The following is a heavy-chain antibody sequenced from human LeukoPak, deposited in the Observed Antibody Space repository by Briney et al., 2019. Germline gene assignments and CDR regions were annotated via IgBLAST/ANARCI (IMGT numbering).Heavy chain of an antibody. D-gene: IGHD2-15*01. CDR1: GFTFSNYW. CDR2: VNSDGTGT. CDR3: ARDGDIVVAVAVNYFDY. V-gene: IGHV3-74*01. Sequence: PGGSLRLSCAASGFTFSNYWMHWVRQAPGKGLVWVSRVNSDGTGTTYADSVEGRFTISRDNAKNSLYLQMNSLRAEDTAIYYCARDGDIVVAVAVNYFDYWGQGTLVTVSS. J-gene: IGHJ4*02.